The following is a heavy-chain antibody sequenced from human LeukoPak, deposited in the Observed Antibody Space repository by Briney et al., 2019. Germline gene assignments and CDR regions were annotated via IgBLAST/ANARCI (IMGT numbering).Heavy chain of an antibody. CDR2: IYYSGST. CDR3: AREFAGSSWGAHYYYYMDV. CDR1: GASISGSGYY. D-gene: IGHD6-13*01. J-gene: IGHJ6*03. V-gene: IGHV4-39*07. Sequence: SETLSLTCAVSGASISGSGYYWGWIRQPPGKGLEWIGNIYYSGSTYYNPSLKSRVTISVDTSKNQFSLKLSSVTAADTAVYYCAREFAGSSWGAHYYYYMDVWGKGTTVTVSS.